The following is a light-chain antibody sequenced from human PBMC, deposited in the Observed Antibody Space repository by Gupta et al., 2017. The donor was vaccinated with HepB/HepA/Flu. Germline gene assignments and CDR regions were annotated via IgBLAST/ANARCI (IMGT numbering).Light chain of an antibody. J-gene: IGLJ3*02. CDR3: SSLTSTSSLGV. V-gene: IGLV2-14*01. Sequence: QSALTQPASVSGSPGQSITISCTGTISDVSWYQQHPGKAPKLMIYAVSNRPARVSYRFSGSKSGDTASLTITGLQAEYEADYYCSSLTSTSSLGVFGGGTKVTVL. CDR2: AVS. CDR1: ISDV.